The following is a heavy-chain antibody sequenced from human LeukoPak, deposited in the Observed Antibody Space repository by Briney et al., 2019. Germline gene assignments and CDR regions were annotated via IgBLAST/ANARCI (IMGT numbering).Heavy chain of an antibody. CDR3: ARSGITMVRGDYYYMDV. CDR2: ISTSSSYT. J-gene: IGHJ6*03. D-gene: IGHD3-10*01. CDR1: GFTFSSYA. Sequence: GGSLRLSCAASGFTFSSYAMSWVRQAPGKGLEWVSFISTSSSYTYYADSVKGRFTISRDNARNSLYLQMNSLRAEDTAVYYCARSGITMVRGDYYYMDVWGKGTTVTVSS. V-gene: IGHV3-21*01.